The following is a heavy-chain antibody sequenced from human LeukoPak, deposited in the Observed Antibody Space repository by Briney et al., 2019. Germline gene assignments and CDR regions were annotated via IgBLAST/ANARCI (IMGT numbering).Heavy chain of an antibody. CDR3: ARRLTGDHVYFDY. CDR2: IYPGDSDT. D-gene: IGHD7-27*01. V-gene: IGHV5-51*01. CDR1: GYSFTSYW. J-gene: IGHJ4*02. Sequence: GESLKISFKGSGYSFTSYWIGWVRPMPGKGLEWMGIIYPGDSDTRYSPSFQGQVTISADKSISTAYLQWSSLKASDTAMYYCARRLTGDHVYFDYWGQGTLVTVSS.